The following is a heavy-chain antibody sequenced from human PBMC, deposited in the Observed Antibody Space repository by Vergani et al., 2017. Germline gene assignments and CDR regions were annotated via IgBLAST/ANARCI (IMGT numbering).Heavy chain of an antibody. D-gene: IGHD3-10*01. CDR1: GFSFSSHA. Sequence: QVQLAESGGGRVQPGRSLRLSCAASGFSFSSHAIHWVRQAPGKGLEWVATISSGGGDIFYADSVKGRFTISGDNSKNTLFLQMNSLKDEDTAVYYCTTAWGLYYLHGEYFQYWGRGTLVSVSS. J-gene: IGHJ1*01. CDR2: ISSGGGDI. CDR3: TTAWGLYYLHGEYFQY. V-gene: IGHV3-33*08.